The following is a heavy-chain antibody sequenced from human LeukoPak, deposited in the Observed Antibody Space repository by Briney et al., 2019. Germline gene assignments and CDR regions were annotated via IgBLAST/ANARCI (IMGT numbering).Heavy chain of an antibody. CDR1: RYTFTRLL. CDR2: MNPKCGNT. V-gene: IGHV1-8*03. CDR3: VRATKTDGDTRLADV. D-gene: IGHD2-21*01. Sequence: SAVKVSCKPSRYTFTRLLFNEVRPPTRQGGAWLGWMNPKCGNTDHAQKLQGRVTLTRNTSLSTAYMESGSLRSEDTGVDYCVRATKTDGDTRLADVWGKGTTVTVSS. J-gene: IGHJ6*04.